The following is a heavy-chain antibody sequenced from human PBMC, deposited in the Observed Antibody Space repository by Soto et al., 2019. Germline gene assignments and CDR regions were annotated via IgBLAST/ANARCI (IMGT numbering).Heavy chain of an antibody. D-gene: IGHD5-18*01. V-gene: IGHV3-72*01. CDR2: SRNKANSYTT. J-gene: IGHJ4*02. CDR3: TRVVAGNTYDHYFDS. Sequence: EVKLVESGGGLVQPGGSLRLSCAASGFIFSDHYIDWVRQAPGKGLQWVGRSRNKANSYTTDYAASVRGRFAISRNDSRNSVFLQMHSLKTEDTALYYCTRVVAGNTYDHYFDSWGQGTLVTVSS. CDR1: GFIFSDHY.